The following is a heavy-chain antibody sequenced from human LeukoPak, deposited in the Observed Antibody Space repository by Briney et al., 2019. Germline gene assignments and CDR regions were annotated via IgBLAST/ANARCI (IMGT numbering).Heavy chain of an antibody. V-gene: IGHV4-59*08. Sequence: IPSETLSLTCTVSLDSTTSNFWSWVRQPPGKGLEWIGYIYYSGSTNYTPSLKSRVTISVDTSKNQFSLKLSSVTAADAAVYYCARTRLGLRLGELSHAFDIWGQGTMVTVSS. J-gene: IGHJ3*02. CDR1: LDSTTSNF. CDR3: ARTRLGLRLGELSHAFDI. CDR2: IYYSGST. D-gene: IGHD3-16*02.